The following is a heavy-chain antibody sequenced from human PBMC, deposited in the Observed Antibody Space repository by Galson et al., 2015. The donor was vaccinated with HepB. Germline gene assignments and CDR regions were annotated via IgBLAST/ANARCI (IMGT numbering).Heavy chain of an antibody. J-gene: IGHJ3*02. V-gene: IGHV4-38-2*02. CDR3: ARVGYYDSSGNHDAFDI. Sequence: LSLTCTVSTYSISSGYYWGWIRQPPGKGLEWIGSIYHGGSTYYNPSFKSRVSTSVDTSKNQFSLKLNSVTAADTAVYYCARVGYYDSSGNHDAFDIWGQGTMVTVSS. CDR1: TYSISSGYY. D-gene: IGHD3-22*01. CDR2: IYHGGST.